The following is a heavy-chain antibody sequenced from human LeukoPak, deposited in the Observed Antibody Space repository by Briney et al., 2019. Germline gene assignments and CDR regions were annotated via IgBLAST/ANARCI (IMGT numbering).Heavy chain of an antibody. CDR3: ARTPLNQWLDH. CDR1: GGSISSSRYY. Sequence: PSETLSLTCSVSGGSISSSRYYWCWILKPPGKALVCIGSINYGGSNDYTPSLKSRVTISVDTSKNQFYLKLISVTAADTAVYYCARTPLNQWLDHWGQGTLVTVSS. J-gene: IGHJ4*02. D-gene: IGHD5-12*01. V-gene: IGHV4-39*01. CDR2: INYGGSN.